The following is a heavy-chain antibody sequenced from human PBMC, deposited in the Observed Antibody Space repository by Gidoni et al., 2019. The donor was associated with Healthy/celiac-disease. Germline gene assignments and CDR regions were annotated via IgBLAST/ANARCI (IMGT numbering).Heavy chain of an antibody. V-gene: IGHV1-69*01. CDR2: IIPIFGTA. CDR3: ARDDPRYYYGSGRANWFDP. Sequence: QVQLVQSGAEVKKPGSSVKVSCKASGGTFSSSAISWVRQAPGQGLEWMGGIIPIFGTANYAQKFQGRVTITADESTSTAYMELSSLRSEDTAVYYCARDDPRYYYGSGRANWFDPWGQGTLVTVSS. J-gene: IGHJ5*02. D-gene: IGHD3-10*01. CDR1: GGTFSSSA.